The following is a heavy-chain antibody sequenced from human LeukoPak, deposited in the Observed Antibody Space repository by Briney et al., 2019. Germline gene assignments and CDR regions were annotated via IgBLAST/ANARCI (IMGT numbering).Heavy chain of an antibody. D-gene: IGHD2-2*01. CDR3: ARVGYCSSTSCPTADAFDI. CDR2: ISSSSSTI. CDR1: GFTFSSYS. J-gene: IGHJ3*02. Sequence: GGSLSLSCAASGFTFSSYSMNWVRQAPGKGLEWVSYISSSSSTIYYADSVKGRFTISRDNAKNSLYLQMNSLRAEDTAVYYCARVGYCSSTSCPTADAFDIWGQGTMVTVSS. V-gene: IGHV3-48*01.